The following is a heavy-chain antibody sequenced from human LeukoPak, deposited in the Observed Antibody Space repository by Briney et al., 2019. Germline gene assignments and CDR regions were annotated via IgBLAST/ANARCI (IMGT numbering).Heavy chain of an antibody. V-gene: IGHV3-64*01. D-gene: IGHD3-22*01. J-gene: IGHJ4*02. CDR3: ASAEDSSGYPFDY. CDR1: GFTFSSYA. CDR2: ISSNGGST. Sequence: GGSLRLSCAASGFTFSSYAMQWVRQAPGKGVEYVSAISSNGGSTYYANSVKGRFTISRDNSKNTLYLQMRSLRAEDMAVYYCASAEDSSGYPFDYWGQGTLVTVSS.